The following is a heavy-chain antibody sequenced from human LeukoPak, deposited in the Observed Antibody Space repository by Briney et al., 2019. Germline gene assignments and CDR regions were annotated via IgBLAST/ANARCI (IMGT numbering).Heavy chain of an antibody. J-gene: IGHJ4*02. CDR1: GFTLDDYT. V-gene: IGHV3-43*01. Sequence: PGGSLRLSCAASGFTLDDYTMHWVRQAPGKGLEWVSLISWDGGSTYYADSVKGRFAIARDNIKNSLYLQMNSLRTEDTAFYYCVKITGFSSGWFEQMAFDYWGQGTLVTVSS. CDR2: ISWDGGST. CDR3: VKITGFSSGWFEQMAFDY. D-gene: IGHD6-19*01.